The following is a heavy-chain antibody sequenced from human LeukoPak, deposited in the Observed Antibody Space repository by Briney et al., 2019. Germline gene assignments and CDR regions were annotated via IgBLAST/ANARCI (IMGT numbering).Heavy chain of an antibody. CDR1: GFTFSDYY. Sequence: GGSLRLSCAASGFTFSDYYMSWIRQAPGKGLEWVSYISSSGSTIYYADSVKGRFTISRDNAKNSLYLQMNSLRAEDTALYYCAKDIQWELLSSSFDYWGQGTLVTVSS. V-gene: IGHV3-11*01. CDR2: ISSSGSTI. CDR3: AKDIQWELLSSSFDY. J-gene: IGHJ4*02. D-gene: IGHD1-26*01.